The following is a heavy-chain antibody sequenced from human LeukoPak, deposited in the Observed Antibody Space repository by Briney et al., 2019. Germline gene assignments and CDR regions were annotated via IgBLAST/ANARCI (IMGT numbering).Heavy chain of an antibody. Sequence: GASVKVSRKASGYTFSTYAMNWVRQAPGQGLEWMGWINTNTGNPTYAQGFTGRFVFSLDTSVSTAYLQISSLKAEDTAVYYCARESPYYYDTSDYSGKADSWGQGTLVTVSS. V-gene: IGHV7-4-1*02. CDR3: ARESPYYYDTSDYSGKADS. J-gene: IGHJ4*02. D-gene: IGHD3-22*01. CDR2: INTNTGNP. CDR1: GYTFSTYA.